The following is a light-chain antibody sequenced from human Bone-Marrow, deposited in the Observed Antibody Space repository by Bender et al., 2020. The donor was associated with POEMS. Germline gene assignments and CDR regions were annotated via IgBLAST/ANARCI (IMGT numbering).Light chain of an antibody. CDR2: EVS. Sequence: HSALTQPASASGSPGQSVTISCTGTSSDVGTYNFVSWYQHHPDKAPKLMIFEVSKRPSGVPDRFSGSKSGNTASLAISGLQSEDEADYYCAAWEDSLNGWVFGGGTKLTVL. CDR3: AAWEDSLNGWV. V-gene: IGLV2-8*01. CDR1: SSDVGTYNF. J-gene: IGLJ3*02.